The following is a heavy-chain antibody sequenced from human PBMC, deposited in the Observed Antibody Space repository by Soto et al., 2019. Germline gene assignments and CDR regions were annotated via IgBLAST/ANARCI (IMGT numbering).Heavy chain of an antibody. V-gene: IGHV4-39*01. D-gene: IGHD3-10*01. CDR2: IHYTGSA. J-gene: IGHJ5*02. CDR3: ARVRGEVDNWFDP. Sequence: QLQLQESGPGLVKPSETLSLTCAVSGGSLSAPTYYWGWVRQPPGKGLEWIGNIHYTGSAFYNPSLKSRVTISVATSKNQFSLWLTAVTAADTAVYYCARVRGEVDNWFDPWGRGTLVIGSS. CDR1: GGSLSAPTYY.